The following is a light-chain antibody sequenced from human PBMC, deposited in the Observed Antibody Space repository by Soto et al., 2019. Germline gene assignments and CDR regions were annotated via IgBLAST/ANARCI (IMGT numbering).Light chain of an antibody. CDR1: QSVSSSY. V-gene: IGKV3-15*01. J-gene: IGKJ4*01. Sequence: EIVLTQSPGTLSLSPGERATLSCRASQSVSSSYLAWYQQKPGQAPRLLIYDASARPTGIPARFGGMGSGTQFTLTITSLQSEDFAVYYCQQYHKWPPLTFGGGTKVEI. CDR3: QQYHKWPPLT. CDR2: DAS.